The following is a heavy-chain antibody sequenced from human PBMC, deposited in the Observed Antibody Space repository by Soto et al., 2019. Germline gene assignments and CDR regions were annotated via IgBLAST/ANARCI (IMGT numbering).Heavy chain of an antibody. CDR3: ARWACAKNDGYFGALDI. J-gene: IGHJ3*02. CDR2: ISTSDGNT. D-gene: IGHD1-1*01. Sequence: QVQLVQSGPEAKAPGASVKVSCRASGYSFSNFGVSWIRQAPGQGPEWMGWISTSDGNTNYAQRLHERVTMTIDTVTTTAYMELRSLTFYDTAVYYCARWACAKNDGYFGALDIWGQGTLLTVSS. V-gene: IGHV1-18*04. CDR1: GYSFSNFG.